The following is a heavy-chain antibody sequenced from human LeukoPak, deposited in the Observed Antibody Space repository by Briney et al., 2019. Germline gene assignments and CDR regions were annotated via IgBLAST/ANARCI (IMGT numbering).Heavy chain of an antibody. D-gene: IGHD6-19*01. Sequence: GGSLRLSCAASGFTFSSYWMSWVRQAPGKGLEWVANIKQDGSEKYYVDSVKGRFTISRDNAKYSLYLQMNSLRAEDTAVYYCARVPVAGIGLFDYWGQGTLVTVSS. CDR2: IKQDGSEK. CDR3: ARVPVAGIGLFDY. J-gene: IGHJ4*02. V-gene: IGHV3-7*01. CDR1: GFTFSSYW.